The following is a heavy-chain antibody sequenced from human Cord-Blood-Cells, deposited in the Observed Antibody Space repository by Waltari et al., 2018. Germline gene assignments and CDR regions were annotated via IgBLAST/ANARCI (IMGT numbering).Heavy chain of an antibody. J-gene: IGHJ2*01. CDR1: GGSFSGYY. V-gene: IGHV4-34*01. CDR2: INHSGST. Sequence: QVQLQQWGAGLLKPSETLSLTCAVYGGSFSGYYWSWIRQPPGKGLEWIGEINHSGSTNYNPSLKSRATISVDTSKNQFSLKLSSVTAADTAVYYCARGRWDIVVVVAALWYFDLWGRGTLVTVSS. D-gene: IGHD2-15*01. CDR3: ARGRWDIVVVVAALWYFDL.